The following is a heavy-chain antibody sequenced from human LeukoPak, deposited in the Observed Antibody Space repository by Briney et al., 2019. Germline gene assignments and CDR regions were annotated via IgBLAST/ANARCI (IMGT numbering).Heavy chain of an antibody. CDR3: ARVVPDYYGSGSYFVGGFISNTHFDY. Sequence: GRSLRLSCAASGFTFSSYGMHWVRQAPGKGLEWVAVIWYDGSNKYYADSVKGRFTISRDNAKNSLYLQMNSLRAEDTAVYYCARVVPDYYGSGSYFVGGFISNTHFDYWGQGTLVTVSS. J-gene: IGHJ4*02. D-gene: IGHD3-10*01. CDR2: IWYDGSNK. CDR1: GFTFSSYG. V-gene: IGHV3-33*01.